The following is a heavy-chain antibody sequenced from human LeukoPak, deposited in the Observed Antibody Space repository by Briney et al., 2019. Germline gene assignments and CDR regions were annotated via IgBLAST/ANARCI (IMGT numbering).Heavy chain of an antibody. V-gene: IGHV4-38-2*01. CDR3: ARQAVAGVSD. CDR2: IYHSGST. CDR1: GYSISSGYY. J-gene: IGHJ4*02. D-gene: IGHD6-19*01. Sequence: SETLSLTCAVSGYSISSGYYWGWIRQPSGKGLEWIGSIYHSGSTYYNPSLKSRVTISVDTSKNQFSLKLSSVTAADTAVYYCARQAVAGVSDWGQGTLVTVSS.